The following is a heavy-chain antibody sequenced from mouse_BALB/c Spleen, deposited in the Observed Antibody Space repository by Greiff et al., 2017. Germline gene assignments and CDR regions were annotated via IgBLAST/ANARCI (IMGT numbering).Heavy chain of an antibody. J-gene: IGHJ3*01. CDR2: ISNGGGST. Sequence: EVKLIESGGGLVQPGGSLKLSCAASGFTFSSYTMSWVRQTPEKRLEWVAYISNGGGSTYYPDTVKGRFTISRDNAKNTLYLQMSSLKSEDTAMYYCATHRYSWFAYWGQGTLVTVSA. V-gene: IGHV5-12-2*01. CDR1: GFTFSSYT. D-gene: IGHD2-14*01. CDR3: ATHRYSWFAY.